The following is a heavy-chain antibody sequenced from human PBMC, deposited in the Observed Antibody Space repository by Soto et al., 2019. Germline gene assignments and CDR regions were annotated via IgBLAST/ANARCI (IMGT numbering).Heavy chain of an antibody. J-gene: IGHJ2*01. CDR1: GFTFSSYA. CDR2: ISGSGGST. CDR3: AKAEQWLVFWYFDL. V-gene: IGHV3-23*01. Sequence: GGSLRLSCAASGFTFSSYAMSWVRQAPGKGLEWVSAISGSGGSTYYADSVKGRFTISRDNSKNTLYLQMNSLKAEEHAVYYCAKAEQWLVFWYFDLWGRGTLVTVSS. D-gene: IGHD6-19*01.